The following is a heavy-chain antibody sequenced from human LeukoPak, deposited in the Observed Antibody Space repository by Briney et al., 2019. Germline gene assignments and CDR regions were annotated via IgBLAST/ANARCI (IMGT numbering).Heavy chain of an antibody. V-gene: IGHV3-21*06. Sequence: GWSLRLSCAASGCNFIDYNMNWVRQAPGKGREWVSVISSSSKYIYYADSVKGRFTISRDNAKNSLSLQINRLRAEDTAVYYCARVSTAVSLAIDYRAQGTLVTVST. CDR2: ISSSSKYI. CDR1: GCNFIDYN. J-gene: IGHJ4*02. CDR3: ARVSTAVSLAIDY. D-gene: IGHD6-13*01.